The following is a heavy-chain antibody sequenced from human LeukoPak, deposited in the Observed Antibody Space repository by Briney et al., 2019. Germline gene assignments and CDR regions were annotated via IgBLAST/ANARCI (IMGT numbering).Heavy chain of an antibody. Sequence: ASVKVSCKASGYTFTSYGISWVRQAPGQGLECMGWISAYNGNTNYAQKLQGRVTMTTDTSTSTAYMELRSLRSDDTAVYYCARWATGYYYYYMDVWGKGTTVTVSS. J-gene: IGHJ6*03. CDR2: ISAYNGNT. CDR1: GYTFTSYG. V-gene: IGHV1-18*01. CDR3: ARWATGYYYYYMDV. D-gene: IGHD5-12*01.